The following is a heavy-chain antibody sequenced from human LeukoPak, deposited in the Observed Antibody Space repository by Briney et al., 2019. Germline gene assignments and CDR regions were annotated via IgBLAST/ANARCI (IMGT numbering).Heavy chain of an antibody. CDR1: GFTFSSYA. D-gene: IGHD3-22*01. J-gene: IGHJ4*02. CDR3: ARDKGFRYDSSGFDY. CDR2: ISYDGSNK. V-gene: IGHV3-30-3*01. Sequence: GRSLRLSCAASGFTFSSYAMHWVRQAPGKGLEWVAVISYDGSNKYYADSVKGRFTISRDNSKNTLYLRMNSLRAEDTAVYYCARDKGFRYDSSGFDYWGQGTLVTVSS.